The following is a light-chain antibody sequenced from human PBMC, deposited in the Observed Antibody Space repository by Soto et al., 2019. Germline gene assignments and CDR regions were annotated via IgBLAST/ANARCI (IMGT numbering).Light chain of an antibody. CDR3: CSYAGSFVV. CDR1: SSDVGGYNY. CDR2: DVS. V-gene: IGLV2-11*01. J-gene: IGLJ2*01. Sequence: QSALTQLRSVSGSPGQSVTISCTGTSSDVGGYNYVSWYQQHPGKAPKLMIYDVSKRPSGVPDRFSGSKSGNTASLTISGLQAEDEADDYCCSYAGSFVVFGGGTKLTVL.